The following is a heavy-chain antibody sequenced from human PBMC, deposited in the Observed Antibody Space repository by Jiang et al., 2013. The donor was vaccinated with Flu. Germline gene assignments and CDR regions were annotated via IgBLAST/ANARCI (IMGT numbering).Heavy chain of an antibody. CDR3: ARDWAAAAENAFDI. V-gene: IGHV6-1*01. CDR1: GDSVSSNSAA. Sequence: QTLSLTCAISGDSVSSNSAAWNWIRQSPSRGLEWLGRTYYRSKWYNDYAVSVKSRITINPDTSKNQFSLQLNSVTPEDAAVYYCARDWAAAAENAFDIWGQGTMVTVSS. J-gene: IGHJ3*02. CDR2: TYYRSKWYN. D-gene: IGHD6-13*01.